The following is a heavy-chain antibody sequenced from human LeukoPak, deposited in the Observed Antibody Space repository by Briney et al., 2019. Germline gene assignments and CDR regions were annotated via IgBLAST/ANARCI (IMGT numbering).Heavy chain of an antibody. J-gene: IGHJ4*02. CDR2: ISSSSSYI. D-gene: IGHD5-18*01. Sequence: GGSLRLSCAASGFTFSSYSMNWVRQAPGKGLEWVSSISSSSSYIYYADSVKGRFTISRDNAKNSLYLQMNSLRAEDTAVHYCARVPTLFREYSYGYPPLFDYWGQGTLVTVSS. V-gene: IGHV3-21*01. CDR1: GFTFSSYS. CDR3: ARVPTLFREYSYGYPPLFDY.